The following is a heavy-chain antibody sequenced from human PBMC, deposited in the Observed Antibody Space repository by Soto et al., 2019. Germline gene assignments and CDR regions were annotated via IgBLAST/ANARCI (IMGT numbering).Heavy chain of an antibody. Sequence: QVHLQESGPGVVKASETPSLTCSLSGGSTSGKYWSWIRQSAGKGLEWIGRIYSSGRTHYNPSLGSRVSMSVAQNSFSLRLTSVTAADTAIYYCARDFDVNTALDYWYFDLWGRGTQVSVSS. V-gene: IGHV4-4*07. CDR3: ARDFDVNTALDYWYFDL. CDR1: GGSTSGKY. CDR2: IYSSGRT. D-gene: IGHD3-9*01. J-gene: IGHJ2*01.